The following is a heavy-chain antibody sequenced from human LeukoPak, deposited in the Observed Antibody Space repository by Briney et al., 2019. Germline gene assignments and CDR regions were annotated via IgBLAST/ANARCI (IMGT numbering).Heavy chain of an antibody. V-gene: IGHV1-69*06. D-gene: IGHD2-2*01. Sequence: ASGRVSCKASGGTFSSYDISWVRQAPGQGLEWMGGIMPMFGKTNYAQKFQGRVTTTADKATSTAYMELSSLRSEDTAVYYCAGGRTDIVVVPATLRNYYFDYWGQGTLVTVSS. CDR3: AGGRTDIVVVPATLRNYYFDY. CDR1: GGTFSSYD. CDR2: IMPMFGKT. J-gene: IGHJ4*02.